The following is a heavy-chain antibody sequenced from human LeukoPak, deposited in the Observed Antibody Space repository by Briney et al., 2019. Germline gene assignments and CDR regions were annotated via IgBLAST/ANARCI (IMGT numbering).Heavy chain of an antibody. J-gene: IGHJ5*02. CDR2: IIPIFGTA. V-gene: IGHV1-69*06. CDR3: ARDLSPHQTHNWFDP. Sequence: GASVKVSCKASGGTLSSYAISWVRQAPGQGLEWMGGIIPIFGTANYAQKFQGRVTITADKSTSTAYMELNSLRSEDTAVYYCARDLSPHQTHNWFDPWGQGTLVTVSS. CDR1: GGTLSSYA. D-gene: IGHD2-2*01.